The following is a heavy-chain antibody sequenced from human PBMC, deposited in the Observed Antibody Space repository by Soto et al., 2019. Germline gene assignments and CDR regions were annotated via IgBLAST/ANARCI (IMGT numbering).Heavy chain of an antibody. CDR3: PKDMEGGNPHGFDA. CDR2: ISGSGCST. V-gene: IGHV3-23*01. Sequence: GSLRLSCAASGFTFSSYAMSWVRQAPGKGLEWVSAISGSGCSTYYADSVKGRFTISRDNSKNTLYLQMNSLRAEDTAVYYRPKDMEGGNPHGFDAWGQGTLATVSS. D-gene: IGHD2-15*01. CDR1: GFTFSSYA. J-gene: IGHJ5*02.